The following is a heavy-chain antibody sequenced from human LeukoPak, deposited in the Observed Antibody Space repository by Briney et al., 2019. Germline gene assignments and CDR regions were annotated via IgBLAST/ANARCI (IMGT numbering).Heavy chain of an antibody. D-gene: IGHD3-9*01. CDR1: GYTFTSYY. Sequence: EASVKVSCKASGYTFTSYYMHWVRQAPGQGLEWMGIINPSGGSTSYAQKFQGRVTMTRDMSTSTVYMELSSLRSEDTAVYYCARVGEARLYDILTGYFGKTVDNNWFDPWGQGTLVTVSS. J-gene: IGHJ5*02. V-gene: IGHV1-46*01. CDR3: ARVGEARLYDILTGYFGKTVDNNWFDP. CDR2: INPSGGST.